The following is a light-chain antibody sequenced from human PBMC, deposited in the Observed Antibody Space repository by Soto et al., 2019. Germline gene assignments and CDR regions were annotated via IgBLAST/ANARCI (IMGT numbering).Light chain of an antibody. J-gene: IGKJ4*01. V-gene: IGKV1-39*01. CDR2: GAT. CDR3: QQSHNAPLT. CDR1: EGIISS. Sequence: DIRMTQSPSSLSASVGDRVTLTCRASEGIISSLNWYQHKPGRAPTVLVYGATSLPSGVPSRFSGSGSGTEFTFTISSLQPEDFAIYYCQQSHNAPLTFGGGTKVE.